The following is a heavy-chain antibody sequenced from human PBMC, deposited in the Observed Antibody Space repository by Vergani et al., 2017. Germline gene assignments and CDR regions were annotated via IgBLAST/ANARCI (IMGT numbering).Heavy chain of an antibody. J-gene: IGHJ6*02. CDR3: ARYTYYYGSGSYYNVPDSPTRYYYGMDV. Sequence: QVQLVQSGAEVKKPGSSVKVSCKASGGTFSSYTISWVRQAPGQGLEWMGRIIPILGIANYAQKFQGRVTITADKSTSTDYMELSSLRSEDTAVYYCARYTYYYGSGSYYNVPDSPTRYYYGMDVWGQGTTVTVSS. D-gene: IGHD3-10*01. CDR2: IIPILGIA. V-gene: IGHV1-69*02. CDR1: GGTFSSYT.